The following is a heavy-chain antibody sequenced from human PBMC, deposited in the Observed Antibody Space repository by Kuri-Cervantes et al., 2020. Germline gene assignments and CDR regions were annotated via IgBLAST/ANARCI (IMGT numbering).Heavy chain of an antibody. D-gene: IGHD3-10*01. CDR1: GFTFSSYA. V-gene: IGHV3-23*01. CDR2: ISGSGGST. CDR3: ARGRYYYGSGSYYNPYGMDV. J-gene: IGHJ6*02. Sequence: GGSLRLSCAASGFTFSSYAVSWVRQAPGKGLEWVSAISGSGGSTYYADSVKGRFTISRDNSKNTLYLQMNSLRAEDTAVYYCARGRYYYGSGSYYNPYGMDVWGQGATVTVSS.